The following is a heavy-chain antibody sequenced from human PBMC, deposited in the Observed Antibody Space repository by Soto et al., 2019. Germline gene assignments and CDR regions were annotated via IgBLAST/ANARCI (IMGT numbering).Heavy chain of an antibody. J-gene: IGHJ4*02. CDR1: GYSITAYY. V-gene: IGHV1-46*01. CDR2: MNPGDGST. Sequence: QVQLVQSGAEVKKPGASVKVSCQASGYSITAYYLHWVRQVPGQGFEWMGVMNPGDGSTRSSQGFQGRVTMTADTSTSTVYMELSSLRSEDTALYYCARSYVQSRPIDYWGQGTLVTVSS. CDR3: ARSYVQSRPIDY. D-gene: IGHD3-10*02.